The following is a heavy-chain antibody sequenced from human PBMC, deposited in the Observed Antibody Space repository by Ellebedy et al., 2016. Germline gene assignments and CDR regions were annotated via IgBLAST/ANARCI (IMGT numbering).Heavy chain of an antibody. J-gene: IGHJ4*02. CDR3: VREWGY. CDR1: GFTFSSDW. V-gene: IGHV3-7*01. CDR2: IKRDGSEK. Sequence: GESLKISXAASGFTFSSDWMSWVRQAPGKGLEWVANIKRDGSEKNYVDSVKGRFTISRDNAKNSLYLQMNTLRPEDTAVYYCVREWGYWGQGTLVTVSS. D-gene: IGHD3-16*01.